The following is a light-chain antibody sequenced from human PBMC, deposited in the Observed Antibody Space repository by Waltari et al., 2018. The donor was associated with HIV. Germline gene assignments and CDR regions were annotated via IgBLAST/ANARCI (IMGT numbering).Light chain of an antibody. Sequence: QSVLTQPPSASGTPGQRVTISCSGSSSNIGSNPVSWYQQLPGRAPKVFIDSNDDRPAGVPDRFSGSKSGTSASLAISGLQSEDEADYYCATWDDNLNGWVFVGGTKVTVL. CDR3: ATWDDNLNGWV. CDR2: SND. V-gene: IGLV1-44*01. CDR1: SSNIGSNP. J-gene: IGLJ3*02.